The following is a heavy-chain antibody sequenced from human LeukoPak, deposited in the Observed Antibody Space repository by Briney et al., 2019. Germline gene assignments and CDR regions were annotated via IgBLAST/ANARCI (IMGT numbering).Heavy chain of an antibody. CDR2: IXSSSSTI. D-gene: IGHD3-22*01. V-gene: IGHV3-48*01. CDR1: GFTFSTYS. J-gene: IGHJ4*02. CDR3: ARGSTYYDSSGQVPFDY. Sequence: GGSLRLSCAASGFTFSTYSMNWVRQAPGKGLEWVSYIXSSSSTIYYADSVKGRFTISRDNAKNSLYLQMNSLRAEDTAVYYCARGSTYYDSSGQVPFDYCGQGTLVTVSS.